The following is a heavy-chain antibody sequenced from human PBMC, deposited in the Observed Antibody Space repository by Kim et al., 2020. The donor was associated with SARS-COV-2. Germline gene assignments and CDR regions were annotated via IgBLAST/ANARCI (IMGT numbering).Heavy chain of an antibody. J-gene: IGHJ5*02. CDR1: GYTFTSYA. CDR2: INAGNGNT. CDR3: ARDRGRELLWFGGYNWFDP. V-gene: IGHV1-3*01. D-gene: IGHD3-10*01. Sequence: ASVKVSCKASGYTFTSYAMHWVRQAPGQRLEWMGWINAGNGNTKYSQEFQGRLTITRDTSASTAYMELSSLRSEDTAVYYCARDRGRELLWFGGYNWFDPWGQGTLVTVSS.